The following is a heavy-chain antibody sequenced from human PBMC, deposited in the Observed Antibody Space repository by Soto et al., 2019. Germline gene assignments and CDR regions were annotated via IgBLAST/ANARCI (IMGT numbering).Heavy chain of an antibody. J-gene: IGHJ4*02. CDR2: ISSGSGSI. Sequence: EGQLVESGGGWVQPGGSLRLSCAASGFSFDSFSMAWVRQAPGKGLEWVSYISSGSGSIYYADSVKGRFTISSDNAKNSLSLKMNSLSAEDTSLYSCAKWTGCSSWHPLDSWGQGTLVTVSS. CDR3: AKWTGCSSWHPLDS. CDR1: GFSFDSFS. V-gene: IGHV3-48*04. D-gene: IGHD6-13*01.